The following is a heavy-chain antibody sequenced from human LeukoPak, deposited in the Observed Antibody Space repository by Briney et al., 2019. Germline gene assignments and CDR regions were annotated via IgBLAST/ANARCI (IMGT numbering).Heavy chain of an antibody. Sequence: LRLSCAASGLTFSSYAMHWVRQAPGKGLEWVAVISYDGSNKYYADSVKGRFTISRDNSKNTLYLQMNSLRAEDTAVYYCARNDNYYDSSGSRIDAFDIWGQRTMVTVSS. CDR3: ARNDNYYDSSGSRIDAFDI. CDR1: GLTFSSYA. V-gene: IGHV3-30*04. D-gene: IGHD3-22*01. CDR2: ISYDGSNK. J-gene: IGHJ3*02.